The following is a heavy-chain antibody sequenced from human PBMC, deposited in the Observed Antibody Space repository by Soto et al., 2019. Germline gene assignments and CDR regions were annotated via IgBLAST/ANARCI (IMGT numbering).Heavy chain of an antibody. D-gene: IGHD4-17*01. V-gene: IGHV3-23*01. J-gene: IGHJ4*02. CDR1: GFTFSSYA. Sequence: DVQLLESGGGLVQPGGSLRLSCAASGFTFSSYAMSWVRQAPGKGLEWVSAVSGSGGDTYYADSVKGRFIISRDNSKNTLSLQMNSLRAEDTAVYYCATPSVTTVALFDFWGQGTLVTVSS. CDR3: ATPSVTTVALFDF. CDR2: VSGSGGDT.